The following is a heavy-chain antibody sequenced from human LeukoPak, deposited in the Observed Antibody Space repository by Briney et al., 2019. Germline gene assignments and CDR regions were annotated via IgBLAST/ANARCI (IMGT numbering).Heavy chain of an antibody. CDR3: AKREVGAFGY. J-gene: IGHJ4*02. CDR1: GFTSSSYA. Sequence: GGSLRLSCAASGFTSSSYAMSWVRQAPGKGLEWVSAISGSGGSTYYADSVKGRFTISRDNSKNTLYLQINSLRAEDTAVYYCAKREVGAFGYWGQGTLVTVSS. D-gene: IGHD1-26*01. CDR2: ISGSGGST. V-gene: IGHV3-23*01.